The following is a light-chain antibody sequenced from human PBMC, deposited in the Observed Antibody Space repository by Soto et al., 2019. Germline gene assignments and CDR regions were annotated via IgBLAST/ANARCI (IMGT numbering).Light chain of an antibody. J-gene: IGKJ2*01. Sequence: DIVMTQSPLSLPVTPGEPASISCRSSQSLLHSNGYNYLDWYLQKLGQSPQLLIYLGSNRASGVXDXSSGIGSGTDFTLKISRVEAEDVGVYYCMQALQTPYTFGQGTKLEIK. CDR2: LGS. V-gene: IGKV2-28*01. CDR3: MQALQTPYT. CDR1: QSLLHSNGYNY.